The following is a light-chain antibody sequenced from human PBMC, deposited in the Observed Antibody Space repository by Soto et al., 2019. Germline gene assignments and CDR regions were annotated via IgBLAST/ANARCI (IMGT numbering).Light chain of an antibody. V-gene: IGLV1-44*01. J-gene: IGLJ2*01. Sequence: QSVLTQPPSASATPGQSVTISCSGGSSSIETTTVNWYQQLPGTAPKLLIYANNQRPSGVPDRFSGSKSGTSASLTISGLQSEDEADYYCAAWADSLNGRVFGGGTKVTVL. CDR1: SSSIETTT. CDR2: ANN. CDR3: AAWADSLNGRV.